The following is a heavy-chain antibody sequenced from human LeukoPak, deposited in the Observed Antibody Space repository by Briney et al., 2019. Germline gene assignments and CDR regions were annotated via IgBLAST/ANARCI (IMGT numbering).Heavy chain of an antibody. CDR2: ISSSGSYI. CDR1: GFTFSSHG. D-gene: IGHD3-22*01. J-gene: IGHJ4*02. CDR3: ARHVVAVGFDY. V-gene: IGHV3-21*01. Sequence: GGSLRLSCAASGFTFSSHGMNWVRQAPGKGLEWVSSISSSGSYIYYADSVKGRFTISRDNAKNSLYLQMNSLRAEDTAVYYCARHVVAVGFDYWGQGTLVTVSS.